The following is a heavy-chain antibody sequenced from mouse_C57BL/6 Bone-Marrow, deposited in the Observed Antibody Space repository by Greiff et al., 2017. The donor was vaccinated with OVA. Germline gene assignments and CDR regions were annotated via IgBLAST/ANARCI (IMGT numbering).Heavy chain of an antibody. CDR2: IDPSDSYT. J-gene: IGHJ2*01. CDR3: APGFYFDY. V-gene: IGHV1-59*01. CDR1: GYTFTSYW. Sequence: QVQLQQPGAELVRPGTSVKLSCKASGYTFTSYWMHWVKQRPGQGLEWIGVIDPSDSYTNYNQKFKGKATLTVDTSSSTAYMQLSSLTSEVSAVYSCAPGFYFDYWGQGTTLTVSS. D-gene: IGHD4-1*01.